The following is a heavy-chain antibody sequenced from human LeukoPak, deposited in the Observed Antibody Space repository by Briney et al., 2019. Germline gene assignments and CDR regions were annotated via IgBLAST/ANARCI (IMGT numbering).Heavy chain of an antibody. CDR2: IYYSGST. Sequence: NPSETLSLTCTVSGGSISSYYWSWIRQPPGKGLEWIGYIYYSGSTNYNPSLKSRVTISVDTSKNQFSLKLSSVTAADTAVYYCARAFGGFYDYVWGSPFDYWGQGTLVTVSS. CDR1: GGSISSYY. D-gene: IGHD3-16*01. J-gene: IGHJ4*02. CDR3: ARAFGGFYDYVWGSPFDY. V-gene: IGHV4-59*01.